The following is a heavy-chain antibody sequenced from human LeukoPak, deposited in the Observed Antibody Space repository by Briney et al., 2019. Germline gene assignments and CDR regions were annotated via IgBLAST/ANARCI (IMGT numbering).Heavy chain of an antibody. V-gene: IGHV6-1*01. CDR3: ASSGNYYWFDP. D-gene: IGHD1-26*01. CDR2: TYYRSKWYN. J-gene: IGHJ5*02. Sequence: SQTLSLTCAISGDSVSSNSAAWNWIRQSPPRGLEWLGRTYYRSKWYNDYAPSVKSRITINSDTSKNQISLQLNSVTPEDTAVYYCASSGNYYWFDPWGQGTLVTVSS. CDR1: GDSVSSNSAA.